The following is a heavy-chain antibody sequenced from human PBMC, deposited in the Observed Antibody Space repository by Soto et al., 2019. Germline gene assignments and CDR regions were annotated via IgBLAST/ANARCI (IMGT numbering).Heavy chain of an antibody. CDR1: GFTFSSYG. V-gene: IGHV3-30*18. CDR2: ISYDGSNK. Sequence: ESGGGVVQPGRSLRLSCAASGFTFSSYGMHWVRQAPGKGLEWVAVISYDGSNKYYADSVKGRFTISRDNSKNTLYLQMNSLRAEDTAVYYCANLGYCSGGSCSFSFDIWGQGTMVTVSS. J-gene: IGHJ3*02. CDR3: ANLGYCSGGSCSFSFDI. D-gene: IGHD2-15*01.